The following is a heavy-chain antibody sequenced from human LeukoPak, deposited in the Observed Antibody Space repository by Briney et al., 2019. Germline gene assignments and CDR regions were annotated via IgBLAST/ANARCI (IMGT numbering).Heavy chain of an antibody. CDR2: IYTSGST. J-gene: IGHJ6*03. CDR1: GGSISSYY. CDR3: ARGTYDYIWGSYRPYYSYYMDV. D-gene: IGHD3-16*02. Sequence: SETLSLTCTVSGGSISSYYWSWIRQPAGKGLEWIGRIYTSGSTNYNPSLKSRVTMSVDTSKNQFSLKLSSVTAADTAVYYCARGTYDYIWGSYRPYYSYYMDVWGKGTTVTVSS. V-gene: IGHV4-4*07.